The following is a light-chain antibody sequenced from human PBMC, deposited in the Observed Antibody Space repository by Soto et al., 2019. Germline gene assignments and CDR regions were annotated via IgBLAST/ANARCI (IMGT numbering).Light chain of an antibody. V-gene: IGKV3-11*01. CDR1: QTVSTY. CDR3: QQSYNWLT. J-gene: IGKJ4*01. Sequence: IVLTQSPATLSLSPGERATLSCRARQTVSTYLSWYQHKPGQAPRLLIYGASNRATGIPARFSGSGSGTDFAPTISSLEPEDSAVYYCQQSYNWLTFGGGTKVEIK. CDR2: GAS.